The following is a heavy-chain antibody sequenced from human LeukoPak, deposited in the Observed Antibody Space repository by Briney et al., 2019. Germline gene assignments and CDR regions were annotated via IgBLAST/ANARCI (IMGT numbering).Heavy chain of an antibody. V-gene: IGHV3-23*01. CDR2: LDGTATRT. Sequence: PGGSLRLSCAASGFTFSTFGMSWVRQAAGKGLEWVSSLDGTATRTYYAASVKGRFTISRDNPKNTLYLRMNRLRAEDTAVYFCAKDAYSGSPDHWGRGTLVTVSS. J-gene: IGHJ5*02. D-gene: IGHD1-26*01. CDR3: AKDAYSGSPDH. CDR1: GFTFSTFG.